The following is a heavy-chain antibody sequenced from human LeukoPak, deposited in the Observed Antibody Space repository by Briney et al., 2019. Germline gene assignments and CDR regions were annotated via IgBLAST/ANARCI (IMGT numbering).Heavy chain of an antibody. CDR3: AKDLLGLGYSSSWPREQENWFDP. CDR2: ISGSGGST. V-gene: IGHV3-23*01. CDR1: GFTFSSYA. Sequence: QTGGSLRLSCAASGFTFSSYAMSWVRQAPGKGLEWVSAISGSGGSTYYADSVKGRFTISRDNSKNTLYLQMNSLRAEDTAVYYCAKDLLGLGYSSSWPREQENWFDPWGQGTLVTVSS. D-gene: IGHD6-13*01. J-gene: IGHJ5*02.